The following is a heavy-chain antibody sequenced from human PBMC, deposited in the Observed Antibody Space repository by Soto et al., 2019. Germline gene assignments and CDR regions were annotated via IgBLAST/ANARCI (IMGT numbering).Heavy chain of an antibody. CDR2: ISATTTYK. CDR1: RFTFDSYT. V-gene: IGHV3-21*01. Sequence: PGGSLRLSCTASRFTFDSYTMNWLRQAPGGGLEWVSSISATTTYKYYADSVEGRFTISRDNAKNSLYLQTNSLGAEDTAVYYCARGGTSKSGHLWYFDLWGRGTLVT. J-gene: IGHJ2*01. CDR3: ARGGTSKSGHLWYFDL. D-gene: IGHD1-1*01.